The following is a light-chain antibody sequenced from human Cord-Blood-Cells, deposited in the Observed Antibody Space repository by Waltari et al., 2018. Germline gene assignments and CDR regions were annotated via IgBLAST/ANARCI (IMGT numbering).Light chain of an antibody. Sequence: SYVLTQPPSVSVAPGKTARITCGGNNIGSKSVHWYQQKPGQAPVRVIYCDSDRPSGIPERFSGSNSGNTATLTISRVEAGDEADYYCQVWDSSSDHWVFGGGTKLTVL. J-gene: IGLJ3*02. CDR3: QVWDSSSDHWV. CDR2: CDS. V-gene: IGLV3-21*04. CDR1: NIGSKS.